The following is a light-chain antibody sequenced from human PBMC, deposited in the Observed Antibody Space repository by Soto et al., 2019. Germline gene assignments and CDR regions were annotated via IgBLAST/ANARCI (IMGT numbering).Light chain of an antibody. Sequence: QSALTQPASVSGSPGQSITISCTGTSSDVGGYNYVSWYQQHPGKAPKLMIYEVSYRPSGVSNRFSGSKSGNTASLTITGLQAEDEADYYCSSYTSSSTLDYGFGNGTKVTVL. J-gene: IGLJ1*01. V-gene: IGLV2-14*01. CDR1: SSDVGGYNY. CDR3: SSYTSSSTLDYG. CDR2: EVS.